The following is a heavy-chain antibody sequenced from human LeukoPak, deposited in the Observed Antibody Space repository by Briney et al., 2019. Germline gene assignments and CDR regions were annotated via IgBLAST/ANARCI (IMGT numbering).Heavy chain of an antibody. CDR1: GFTVSGNY. V-gene: IGHV3-66*01. CDR3: ANEGDVGAITS. D-gene: IGHD1-26*01. J-gene: IGHJ5*02. CDR2: IYSGGDT. Sequence: GGSLRLSCAASGFTVSGNYMSWVRQAPGVGLQWVSPIYSGGDTYYADSVKGRFRISRDNSKNTLYLQMNTLRADDTAIYYCANEGDVGAITSWGQGTLVTVSS.